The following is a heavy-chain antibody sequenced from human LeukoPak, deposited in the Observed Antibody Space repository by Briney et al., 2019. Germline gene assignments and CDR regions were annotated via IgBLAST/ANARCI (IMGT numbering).Heavy chain of an antibody. D-gene: IGHD4-23*01. Sequence: PSETLSLTCTVSDGSISSYYWSWIRQPAGKGLEWIGRIYTSGSTNYNPSLKSRVTMSVDTSKNQFSLKLSSVTAADTAVYYCARVQRIMTTVVRDPYYFDYWGQGTLVTVSS. CDR2: IYTSGST. CDR1: DGSISSYY. J-gene: IGHJ4*02. CDR3: ARVQRIMTTVVRDPYYFDY. V-gene: IGHV4-4*07.